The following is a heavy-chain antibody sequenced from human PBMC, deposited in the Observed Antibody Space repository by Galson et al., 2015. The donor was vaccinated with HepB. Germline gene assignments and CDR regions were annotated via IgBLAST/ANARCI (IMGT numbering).Heavy chain of an antibody. Sequence: SLRLSCAASGVSITTIYIQWVRQAPGKGLEWVSIIYSGGSTYYADSVKGRFTISRDKSNNTVYLQMNSLGTEDTAVYFCASSPPYRDLDYWGQGTLVTVSS. CDR3: ASSPPYRDLDY. V-gene: IGHV3-66*02. CDR1: GVSITTIY. J-gene: IGHJ4*02. D-gene: IGHD1-14*01. CDR2: IYSGGST.